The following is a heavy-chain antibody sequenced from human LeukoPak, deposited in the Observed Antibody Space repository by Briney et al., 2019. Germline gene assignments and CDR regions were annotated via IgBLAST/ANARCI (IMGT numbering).Heavy chain of an antibody. D-gene: IGHD6-6*01. J-gene: IGHJ3*02. V-gene: IGHV1-69*05. CDR3: AIEYSSSPDAFDI. CDR1: GGTFSSYA. Sequence: SVKVSCKASGGTFSSYAISWVRQAPGQGLEWMGGIIPVFGTANYAQKFQGRVTITRNTSISTAYMELSSLRSEDTAVYYCAIEYSSSPDAFDIWGQGTMVTVSS. CDR2: IIPVFGTA.